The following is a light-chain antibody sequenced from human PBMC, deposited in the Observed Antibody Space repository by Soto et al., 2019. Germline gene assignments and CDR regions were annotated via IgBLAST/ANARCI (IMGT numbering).Light chain of an antibody. CDR1: QSISTW. J-gene: IGKJ1*01. CDR2: KAS. CDR3: QQYLNRWT. V-gene: IGKV1-5*03. Sequence: DIQMTQSPSTLSASVGDRVTITCRASQSISTWLAWYQQKPGKAPKLLIYKASSLEGGVPSRVSGSGSGTEFTLTISSLQPDDFATYYCQQYLNRWTFGQGTKVEIK.